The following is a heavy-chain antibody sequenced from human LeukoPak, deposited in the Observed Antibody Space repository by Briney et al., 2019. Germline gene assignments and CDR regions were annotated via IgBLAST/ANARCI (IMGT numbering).Heavy chain of an antibody. J-gene: IGHJ4*02. V-gene: IGHV4-34*01. CDR1: GGSFSDYY. Sequence: SETLSLTCAVYGGSFSDYYWSWIRQPPGKGLEWIGEINHSGSTNYNPSLKSRVTISVDTSKNQFSLKLSSVTAADTAVYYCARGLRSYLDYWGQGTLVTVSS. CDR3: ARGLRSYLDY. CDR2: INHSGST. D-gene: IGHD3-10*01.